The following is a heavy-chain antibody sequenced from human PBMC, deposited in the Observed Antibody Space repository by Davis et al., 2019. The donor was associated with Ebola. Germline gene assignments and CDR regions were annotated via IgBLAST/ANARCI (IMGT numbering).Heavy chain of an antibody. Sequence: GESLKISCAASGFTSSNYAMHWVRQAPGKGLEWVAVISHDGSNKYYTDSVKGRFTISRDNSKNTLLLQMNSLRAEDTAVYYCAKDGSSYSSGWYYWGQGTLVTVSS. D-gene: IGHD6-19*01. V-gene: IGHV3-30*04. CDR1: GFTSSNYA. CDR3: AKDGSSYSSGWYY. CDR2: ISHDGSNK. J-gene: IGHJ4*02.